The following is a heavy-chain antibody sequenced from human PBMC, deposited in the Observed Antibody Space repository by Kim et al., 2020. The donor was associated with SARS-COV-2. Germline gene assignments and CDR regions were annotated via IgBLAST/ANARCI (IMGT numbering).Heavy chain of an antibody. CDR3: ARAPYCSGGSCSFDY. V-gene: IGHV3-48*02. D-gene: IGHD2-15*01. J-gene: IGHJ4*03. CDR2: ISSSSRTI. CDR1: GFTFSSYN. Sequence: GSLRLSCAASGFTFSSYNMNWVRRAPGKGLEWVSYISSSSRTIYYADSVKGRFTISRDNAKNSLYLPMNSLRDEDTAVYYCARAPYCSGGSCSFDYWG.